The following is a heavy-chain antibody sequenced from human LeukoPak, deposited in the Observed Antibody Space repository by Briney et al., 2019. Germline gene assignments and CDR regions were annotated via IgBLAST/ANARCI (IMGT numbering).Heavy chain of an antibody. V-gene: IGHV3-7*01. CDR3: ARDWRDSSGKFPNDAFDM. J-gene: IGHJ3*02. Sequence: GGSLRLSCLASDLIFTKYWMTWVRQAPGKGLEWVANIREDGNKENYLDSVKGRFTISRDNAKNSLYLQMNGLRAEDTAVYYCARDWRDSSGKFPNDAFDMWGQGTMVTVSS. CDR1: DLIFTKYW. D-gene: IGHD3-22*01. CDR2: IREDGNKE.